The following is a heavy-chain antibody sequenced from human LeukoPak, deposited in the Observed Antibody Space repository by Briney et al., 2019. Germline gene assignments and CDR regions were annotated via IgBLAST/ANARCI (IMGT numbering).Heavy chain of an antibody. CDR2: IRYDGSNK. V-gene: IGHV3-30*02. Sequence: PGKSLRLSXAASGFTFSSYGMHWVRQAPGKGLEWVAFIRYDGSNKYYADSVKGRLTMSRDNSKNTLYLQMNSLRAEDTGVYYCAGTYYDILTGPQNWLDPWGQGTLVTVSS. CDR1: GFTFSSYG. J-gene: IGHJ5*02. CDR3: AGTYYDILTGPQNWLDP. D-gene: IGHD3-9*01.